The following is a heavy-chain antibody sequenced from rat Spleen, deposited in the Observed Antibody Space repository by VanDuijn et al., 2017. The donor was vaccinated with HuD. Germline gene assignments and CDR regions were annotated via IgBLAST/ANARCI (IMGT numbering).Heavy chain of an antibody. Sequence: EVQVLESGGGLVQPGNSLKLSCATSGFTFSTAWMYWYRQFPEKRLEWVARIKAKSNNYATDYTESVKGRFTISRDDSKSSIYLQMNNLKEEDTAIYYCKGTTGIPTDYWGQGVMVTVSS. CDR2: IKAKSNNYAT. CDR1: GFTFSTAW. V-gene: IGHV6-6*01. CDR3: KGTTGIPTDY. J-gene: IGHJ2*01. D-gene: IGHD1-9*01.